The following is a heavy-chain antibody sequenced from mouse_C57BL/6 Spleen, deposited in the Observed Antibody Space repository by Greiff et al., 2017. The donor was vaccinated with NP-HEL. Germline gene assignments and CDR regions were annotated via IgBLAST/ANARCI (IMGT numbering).Heavy chain of an antibody. CDR2: INPGSGGT. V-gene: IGHV1-54*01. CDR1: GYAFTNYL. J-gene: IGHJ2*01. Sequence: QVQLQQSGAELVRPGTSVKVSCKASGYAFTNYLIEWVKQRPGQGLEWIGVINPGSGGTNYNEKFKGKATLTADKSSSTAYMQLSSLTSEDSAVYFCARENGYFYFDYWGQGTTLTVSS. D-gene: IGHD2-3*01. CDR3: ARENGYFYFDY.